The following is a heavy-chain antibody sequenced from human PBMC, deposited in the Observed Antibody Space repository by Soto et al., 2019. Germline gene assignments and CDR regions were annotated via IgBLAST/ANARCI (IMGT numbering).Heavy chain of an antibody. V-gene: IGHV1-18*01. J-gene: IGHJ5*02. CDR3: ARQSRLRFLEWLSPDNWFDP. D-gene: IGHD3-3*01. CDR1: GYTFTSYG. CDR2: FSAYNGNT. Sequence: ASVKVSCKASGYTFTSYGISWVRQAPGQGLEWMGWFSAYNGNTNYAQKLQGRVTMTTDTSTSTAYMELRSLRSDDTAVYYCARQSRLRFLEWLSPDNWFDPWGQGTLVTVSS.